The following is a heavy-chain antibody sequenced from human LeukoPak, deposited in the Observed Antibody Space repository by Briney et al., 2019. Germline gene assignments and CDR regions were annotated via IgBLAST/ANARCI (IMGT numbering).Heavy chain of an antibody. V-gene: IGHV5-51*01. CDR2: IYPGDSDT. Sequence: GESLKISCKGSGYSFTSYWIGWVRQMPGKGLEWMGIIYPGDSDTRYSPSFQGQVTISADKSISTAYLQWSSLKASDTAMYYCARHPLGFDYYGSGSYNWFDPWGREPWSPSPQ. J-gene: IGHJ5*02. CDR3: ARHPLGFDYYGSGSYNWFDP. D-gene: IGHD3-10*01. CDR1: GYSFTSYW.